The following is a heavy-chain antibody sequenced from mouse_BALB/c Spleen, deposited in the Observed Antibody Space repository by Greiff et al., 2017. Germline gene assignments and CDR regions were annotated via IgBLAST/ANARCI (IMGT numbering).Heavy chain of an antibody. Sequence: EVKLMESGGGLVRPGGSRKFSCAPSGFTFSGYTMSWVGQTQEKRLEWVAYISNGGGSTYYPETVKGRFTISRDNAKNTLYLQMSSLKSEDTAMYYCARQGQRDYFDYWGQGTTLTVSS. CDR2: ISNGGGST. J-gene: IGHJ2*01. CDR3: ARQGQRDYFDY. D-gene: IGHD3-3*01. V-gene: IGHV5-12-2*01. CDR1: GFTFSGYT.